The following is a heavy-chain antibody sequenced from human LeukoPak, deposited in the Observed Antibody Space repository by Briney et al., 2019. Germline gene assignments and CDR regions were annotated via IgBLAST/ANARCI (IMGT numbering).Heavy chain of an antibody. CDR2: ISFDGSNK. V-gene: IGHV3-30-3*01. J-gene: IGHJ4*02. CDR1: GFTFSNFA. CDR3: ARGGVGSGYDFIHDY. D-gene: IGHD5-12*01. Sequence: GGSLRLSCSASGFTFSNFAVHWVRQAPGKGLEWVSFISFDGSNKYYAGSVKGRFTISRDNSKNTLYLHMNNLRTEDTAVYYCARGGVGSGYDFIHDYWGQGTLITVSS.